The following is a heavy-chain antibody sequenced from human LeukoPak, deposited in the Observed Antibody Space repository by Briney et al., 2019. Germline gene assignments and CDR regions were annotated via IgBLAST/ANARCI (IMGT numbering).Heavy chain of an antibody. V-gene: IGHV4-59*01. CDR1: GGSISSYY. J-gene: IGHJ4*02. CDR3: ARGIVGNY. Sequence: PSETLSLTCTVSGGSISSYYWSWIRQPPGKGLEWIGYIYYSGSTNYTPSLKSRVTISVDTSKNQFSLTLSSVTAADTAVYYCARGIVGNYWGQGTLVTVSS. D-gene: IGHD2-21*01. CDR2: IYYSGST.